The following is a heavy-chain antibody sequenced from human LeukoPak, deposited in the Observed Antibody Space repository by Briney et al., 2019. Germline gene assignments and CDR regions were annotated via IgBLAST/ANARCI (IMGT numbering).Heavy chain of an antibody. J-gene: IGHJ4*02. CDR3: ARGLNYYDNSGYYVY. V-gene: IGHV3-73*01. CDR2: IRSKANSFAT. CDR1: GFTFSGSA. Sequence: PGGSLKLSCATSGFTFSGSAMHWVRQASGKGLEWVGRIRSKANSFATAYAASVKGRFTISRDDSKNTLYLQMNSLRAEDTAVYYCARGLNYYDNSGYYVYWGQGTLVTVSS. D-gene: IGHD3-22*01.